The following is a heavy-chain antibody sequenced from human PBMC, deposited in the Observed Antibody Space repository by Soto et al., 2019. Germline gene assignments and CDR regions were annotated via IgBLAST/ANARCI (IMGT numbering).Heavy chain of an antibody. CDR2: ISSSSSYI. CDR1: GFTFSSYS. Sequence: EVXXXXSXXGLXXPGXXLXXXXXASGFTFSSYSMNWVRQAPGKGLEWVSSISSSSSYIYYADSVKGRFXXXXXXXXXXXXXXXXXXRAEDTAVYYCARDQVAGTRYFDLWGRGTLVTVXS. J-gene: IGHJ2*01. CDR3: ARDQVAGTRYFDL. V-gene: IGHV3-21*01. D-gene: IGHD6-19*01.